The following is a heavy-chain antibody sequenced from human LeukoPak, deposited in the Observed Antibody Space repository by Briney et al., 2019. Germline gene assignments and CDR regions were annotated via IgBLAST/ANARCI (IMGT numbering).Heavy chain of an antibody. CDR2: IYPGDSDT. CDR1: GYSFTGYW. V-gene: IGHV5-51*01. J-gene: IGHJ4*02. Sequence: GESLKISCKGSGYSFTGYWIGWVRQMPGKGLEWMGIIYPGDSDTRYSPSFQGQVTISADKSISTAYLQWSSLKASDTAMYYCARSRDDYGDLRTLDYWGQGTLVTVSS. CDR3: ARSRDDYGDLRTLDY. D-gene: IGHD4-17*01.